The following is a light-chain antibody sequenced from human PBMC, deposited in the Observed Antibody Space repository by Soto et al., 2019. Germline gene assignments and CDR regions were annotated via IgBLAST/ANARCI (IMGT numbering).Light chain of an antibody. Sequence: EIGLTQSPCTLSSSPGERATLSCRASQSVSSSYLAWYKEKPGQAPRLLIYGASSRATGIPDRFSGSGSGTDFTLTISSLQPEDFAVYYCQEYGSSPGTFGQGTKVEIK. V-gene: IGKV3-20*01. CDR2: GAS. CDR1: QSVSSSY. CDR3: QEYGSSPGT. J-gene: IGKJ1*01.